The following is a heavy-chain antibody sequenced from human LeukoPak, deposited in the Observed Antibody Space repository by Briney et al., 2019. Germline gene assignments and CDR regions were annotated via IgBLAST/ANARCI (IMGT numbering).Heavy chain of an antibody. CDR2: IYYSGST. V-gene: IGHV4-59*08. J-gene: IGHJ4*02. Sequence: SQRLSLTCAFSGGSISTYYWSWIRQPPGKGLEWIGYIYYSGSTNYNPSLKSRVTISVDTSKNQFSLKLSSVTAADTAVYYCARKGPYGDYFDYWGQGTLVAASS. CDR1: GGSISTYY. D-gene: IGHD4-17*01. CDR3: ARKGPYGDYFDY.